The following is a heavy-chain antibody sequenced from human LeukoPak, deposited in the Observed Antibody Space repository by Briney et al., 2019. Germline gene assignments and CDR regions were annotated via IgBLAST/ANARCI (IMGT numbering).Heavy chain of an antibody. CDR3: ARGAPGGYVY. CDR2: IYYSGST. D-gene: IGHD5-12*01. V-gene: IGHV4-30-4*02. J-gene: IGHJ4*02. Sequence: KTSETLSLTCTVSGVSISSGDYYWSWIRQPRGKGLEWIGYIYYSGSTYYNPSLKSRVTISVDTSKNQFSLKLSSVTAADTAVYYCARGAPGGYVYWGQGTLVTVSS. CDR1: GVSISSGDYY.